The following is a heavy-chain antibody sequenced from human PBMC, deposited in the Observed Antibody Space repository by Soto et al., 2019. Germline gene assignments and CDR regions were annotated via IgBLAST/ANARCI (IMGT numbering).Heavy chain of an antibody. V-gene: IGHV3-48*01. J-gene: IGHJ6*03. CDR2: ISSSSSTI. CDR1: GFTFSSYS. Sequence: GGSLRLSCAASGFTFSSYSMNWVRQAPGKGLEWVSYISSSSSTIYYADSVKGRFTISRDNAKNSLYLQMNSLRAEDTAVYYCARDTRVPAATLYYYYMDVWGKGTTVTVSS. D-gene: IGHD2-2*01. CDR3: ARDTRVPAATLYYYYMDV.